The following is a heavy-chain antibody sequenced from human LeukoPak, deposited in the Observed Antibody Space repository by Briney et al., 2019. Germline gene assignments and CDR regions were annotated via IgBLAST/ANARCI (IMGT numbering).Heavy chain of an antibody. V-gene: IGHV3-21*01. CDR1: GFTFSSYS. J-gene: IGHJ3*02. Sequence: GGSLRLSCAASGFTFSSYSMNWVRQAPGKGLEWVSAISSSGTYTYYADSVKGRFTISRDNAKNSLYLQMNSLRADDTAVYYCARENNWNDVAAFDIWGQGTKVTVSS. CDR2: ISSSGTYT. CDR3: ARENNWNDVAAFDI. D-gene: IGHD1-20*01.